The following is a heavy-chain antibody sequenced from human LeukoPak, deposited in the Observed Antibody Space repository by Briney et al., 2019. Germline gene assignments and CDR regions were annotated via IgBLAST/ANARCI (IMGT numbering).Heavy chain of an antibody. CDR1: GYTFTGYY. CDR2: INPNSGGT. D-gene: IGHD2-21*02. CDR3: ARAPPYCGGDCSDWYFDL. Sequence: GASVKVSCKASGYTFTGYYMHWVRQAPGQGLEWMGWINPNSGGTNYAQKFQGRVTMTRDTSISTAYMELSRLRSDDTAVYYCARAPPYCGGDCSDWYFDLWGRGTLVTVSS. J-gene: IGHJ2*01. V-gene: IGHV1-2*02.